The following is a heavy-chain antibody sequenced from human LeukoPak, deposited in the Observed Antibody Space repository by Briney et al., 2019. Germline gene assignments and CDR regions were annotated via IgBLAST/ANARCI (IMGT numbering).Heavy chain of an antibody. V-gene: IGHV3-7*01. D-gene: IGHD6-13*01. Sequence: GGSLRLSCEASGFTFSSYWMSWVRQAPGKGLEWVANIKQDGSEKYYVDSVKGRFTISRDNAKNSLYLQMNSLRAEDTAVYYCARDGPIAAAAKLNPLDYWGQGTLVTVSS. CDR3: ARDGPIAAAAKLNPLDY. CDR2: IKQDGSEK. CDR1: GFTFSSYW. J-gene: IGHJ4*02.